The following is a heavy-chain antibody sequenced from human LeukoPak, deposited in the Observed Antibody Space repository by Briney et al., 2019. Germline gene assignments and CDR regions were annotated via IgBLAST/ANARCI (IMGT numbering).Heavy chain of an antibody. CDR1: GFTFSSYG. V-gene: IGHV3-30*18. J-gene: IGHJ5*02. D-gene: IGHD6-13*01. CDR3: AKDARAASGTSWFDP. Sequence: SGGSLRLSCAASGFTFSSYGMHWVRQAPGKGVEDVAVISYDGTNKYYEDSVKGRFTISRDNSKNTLYLQMNSLRAEDTAVYYCAKDARAASGTSWFDPWGQGTLVTVSS. CDR2: ISYDGTNK.